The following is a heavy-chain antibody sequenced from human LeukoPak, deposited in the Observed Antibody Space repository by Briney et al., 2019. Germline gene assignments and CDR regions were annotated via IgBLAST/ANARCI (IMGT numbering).Heavy chain of an antibody. J-gene: IGHJ4*02. V-gene: IGHV1-18*01. D-gene: IGHD6-19*01. CDR2: ISGNNGNT. Sequence: ASVKVSCKTSGYTFSSYGFSWVRQAPGQGLEWMGWISGNNGNTNYAQNLQGRVTMTTDTSTSTVYMELRSLRSDDTAVYYCARVQSRGLLDYWGQGALVTVSS. CDR3: ARVQSRGLLDY. CDR1: GYTFSSYG.